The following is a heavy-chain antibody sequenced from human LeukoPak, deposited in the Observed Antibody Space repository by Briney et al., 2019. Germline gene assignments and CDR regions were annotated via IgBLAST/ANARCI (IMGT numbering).Heavy chain of an antibody. J-gene: IGHJ3*02. D-gene: IGHD6-13*01. CDR1: GYTFTNYH. V-gene: IGHV1-46*01. CDR3: ARTRGQAAAGRRGAFDI. CDR2: INPSGGST. Sequence: ASVKVSCKASGYTFTNYHMHWVRQAPGQGLEWMGIINPSGGSTNYAQKFQGRVTITADESTSTAYMELSSLRSEDTAVYYCARTRGQAAAGRRGAFDIWGQGTMVTVSS.